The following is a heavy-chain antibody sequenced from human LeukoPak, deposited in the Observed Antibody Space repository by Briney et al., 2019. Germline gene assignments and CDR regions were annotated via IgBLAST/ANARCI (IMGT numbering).Heavy chain of an antibody. CDR1: GGPINNYF. D-gene: IGHD6-19*01. CDR3: ARVLVDSRGWYHFDY. CDR2: IYYSGRT. J-gene: IGHJ4*02. V-gene: IGHV4-59*01. Sequence: ASETLSLTCTVSGGPINNYFWSWIRQPPGKGLEWIGYIYYSGRTNYNPSLKSRVTISIDTSKNQFSLKLSSMTAADTAVYYCARVLVDSRGWYHFDYWGQGTLVTVSS.